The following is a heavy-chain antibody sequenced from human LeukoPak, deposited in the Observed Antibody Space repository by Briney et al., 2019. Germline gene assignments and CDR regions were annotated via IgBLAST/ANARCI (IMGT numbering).Heavy chain of an antibody. V-gene: IGHV3-53*01. CDR2: IYSGGGT. CDR3: AKGGRGYSYGSLDY. CDR1: GFTVSSNY. D-gene: IGHD5-18*01. Sequence: GSLRLSCAASGFTVSSNYMNWVRQAPGQGLEWVSVIYSGGGTNYADSVKGRFTLSRDNSKNTLYLQMNSLRAEATAVYYCAKGGRGYSYGSLDYWGQGTLVTVSS. J-gene: IGHJ4*02.